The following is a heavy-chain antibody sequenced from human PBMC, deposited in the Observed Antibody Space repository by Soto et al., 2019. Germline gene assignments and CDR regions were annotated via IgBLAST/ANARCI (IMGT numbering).Heavy chain of an antibody. D-gene: IGHD4-17*01. CDR3: ASTFPGRYGDPSAVDY. J-gene: IGHJ4*02. V-gene: IGHV3-23*01. CDR2: IVSSGGGT. CDR1: GFSFSNYA. Sequence: EVQLLESGGGLVQPGGSLRLSCAASGFSFSNYAMYWVRLAPGKGLEWVSTIVSSGGGTYYAGSVKGRFTISRDNSKSTLYLQMKSLGVEDTGVYFCASTFPGRYGDPSAVDYWGQGTLVAVSS.